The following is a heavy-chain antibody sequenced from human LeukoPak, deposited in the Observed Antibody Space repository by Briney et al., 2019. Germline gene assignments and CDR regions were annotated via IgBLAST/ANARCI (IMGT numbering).Heavy chain of an antibody. Sequence: GGSLRLSCAASGFTFGDYAMHWVRQAPGKGLEWVSGISWNSGSIGYADSVKGRFTISRDNAKNSLYLQMNSLRAEDTAVYYCAKDIGVVPAAIDYWGQGTLVTVSS. CDR2: ISWNSGSI. CDR3: AKDIGVVPAAIDY. J-gene: IGHJ4*02. CDR1: GFTFGDYA. V-gene: IGHV3-9*01. D-gene: IGHD2-2*01.